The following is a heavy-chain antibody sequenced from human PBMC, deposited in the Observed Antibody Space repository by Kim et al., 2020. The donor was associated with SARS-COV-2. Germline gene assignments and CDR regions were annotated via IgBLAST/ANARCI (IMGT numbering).Heavy chain of an antibody. CDR1: GFTFTSSA. CDR2: IVVCSGNT. J-gene: IGHJ4*02. D-gene: IGHD3-9*01. V-gene: IGHV1-58*01. Sequence: SVKVSCKASGFTFTSSAVQWVRQARGQRREWIGWIVVCSGNTKYAQKFQERVTITRDMSTITAYMELSSLRSEDTAVYYCAAEAREYDILTGLGYWGQG. CDR3: AAEAREYDILTGLGY.